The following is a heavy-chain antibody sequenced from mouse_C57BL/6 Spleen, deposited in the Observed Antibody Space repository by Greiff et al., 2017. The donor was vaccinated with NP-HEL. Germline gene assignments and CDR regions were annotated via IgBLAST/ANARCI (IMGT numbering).Heavy chain of an antibody. CDR1: GFNIKNTY. D-gene: IGHD1-1*01. CDR2: IDPANGNT. V-gene: IGHV14-3*01. CDR3: ARSPFYYGSSYDWYFDV. Sequence: EVQLQQSVAELVRPGASVKLSCTASGFNIKNTYMHWVKQRPEQGLEWIGRIDPANGNTKYAPKFQGKATTTADTSSNTAYLELSSLTSEDTAIYYCARSPFYYGSSYDWYFDVWGTGTTVTVSS. J-gene: IGHJ1*03.